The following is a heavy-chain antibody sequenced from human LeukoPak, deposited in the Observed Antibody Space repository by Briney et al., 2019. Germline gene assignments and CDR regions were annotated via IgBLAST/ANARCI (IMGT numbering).Heavy chain of an antibody. J-gene: IGHJ4*02. V-gene: IGHV1-46*01. Sequence: ASVTVSCTASGYTFTIYSMHWVRQAPGQGLEWMGIVHPSGGGTSYAQKFQGRVAMTRNTSISTAYMELSGLRSEDTAVYYCARGLGDGYNPPFDYWGQGTLVTVSS. CDR3: ARGLGDGYNPPFDY. CDR2: VHPSGGGT. CDR1: GYTFTIYS. D-gene: IGHD5-24*01.